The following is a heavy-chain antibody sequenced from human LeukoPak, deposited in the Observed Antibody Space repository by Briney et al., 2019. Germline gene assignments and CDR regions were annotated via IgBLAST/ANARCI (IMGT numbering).Heavy chain of an antibody. V-gene: IGHV3-30-3*01. CDR2: ISYDGSNK. CDR3: AGRSYFDY. J-gene: IGHJ4*02. Sequence: PGRSLRLSCAASGFTFSSYAMHWVRQAPGKGLEWMAVISYDGSNKYYADSVKGRFTISRDNSKNTLYLQMNSLRAEDTAVYYCAGRSYFDYWGQGTLVTVSS. CDR1: GFTFSSYA.